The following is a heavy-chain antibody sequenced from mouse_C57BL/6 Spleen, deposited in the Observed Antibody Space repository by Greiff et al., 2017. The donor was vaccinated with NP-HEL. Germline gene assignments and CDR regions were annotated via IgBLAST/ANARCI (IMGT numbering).Heavy chain of an antibody. V-gene: IGHV5-17*01. J-gene: IGHJ4*01. CDR3: ARIYYYGSSSRYAMDY. Sequence: VQLKESGGGLVKPGGSLKLSCAASGFTFSDYGMHWVRQAPEKGLEWVAYISSGSSTIYYADTVKGRVTTSRDNAKNTLLLQRTSPRSEDTAMYYGARIYYYGSSSRYAMDYWGQGTSVTVAS. CDR1: GFTFSDYG. D-gene: IGHD1-1*01. CDR2: ISSGSSTI.